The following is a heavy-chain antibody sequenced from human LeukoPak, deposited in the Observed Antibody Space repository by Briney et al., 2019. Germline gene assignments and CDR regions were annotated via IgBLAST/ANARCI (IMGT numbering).Heavy chain of an antibody. V-gene: IGHV3-49*04. J-gene: IGHJ6*02. CDR3: TRAYVGSTSLGYYGMDV. D-gene: IGHD1-26*01. Sequence: GGSLRLSCAASGFTFGDYTINWVRQAPGKGLEWIGFIRSNAHGGTAEYAASVKGRFTISRDDSKSTAYLEMNSLKSDDTAVFYCTRAYVGSTSLGYYGMDVWGQGTTVTVSS. CDR2: IRSNAHGGTA. CDR1: GFTFGDYT.